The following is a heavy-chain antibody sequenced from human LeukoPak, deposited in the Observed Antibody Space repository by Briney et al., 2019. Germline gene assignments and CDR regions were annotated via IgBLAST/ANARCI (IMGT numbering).Heavy chain of an antibody. CDR1: GGSISSGDYY. D-gene: IGHD5-18*01. Sequence: PSETLSLTCTVSGGSISSGDYYWSWIRQPPGKGLEWIGYIYYSGSTYYNPSLKSRVTISVDTSKNQFSLKLSSVTAADTAVYYCAREGYSYDQNDYWGQGTLVTVSS. CDR2: IYYSGST. CDR3: AREGYSYDQNDY. J-gene: IGHJ4*02. V-gene: IGHV4-30-4*01.